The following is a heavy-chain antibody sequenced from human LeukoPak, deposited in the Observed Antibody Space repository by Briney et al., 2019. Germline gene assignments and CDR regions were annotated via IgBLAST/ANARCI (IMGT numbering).Heavy chain of an antibody. J-gene: IGHJ6*03. D-gene: IGHD1-26*01. V-gene: IGHV4-39*07. Sequence: NPSETLSLTCTVSGGSISSSSYYWGWIRQPPGKGLEWIGSIYYSGSAYYNPSLKSRVTISVDTSKNQFSLKLSSVTAADTAVYYCARQNGGSWNYYYYMDVWGKGTTVTVSS. CDR3: ARQNGGSWNYYYYMDV. CDR2: IYYSGSA. CDR1: GGSISSSSYY.